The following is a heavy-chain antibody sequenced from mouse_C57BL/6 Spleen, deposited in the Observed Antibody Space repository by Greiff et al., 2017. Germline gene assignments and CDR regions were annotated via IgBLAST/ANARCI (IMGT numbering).Heavy chain of an antibody. CDR1: GYSITSDY. J-gene: IGHJ1*03. V-gene: IGHV3-8*01. CDR2: ISYSGST. D-gene: IGHD1-1*01. CDR3: TRMGAYGSSYDWYFDV. Sequence: EVQLQESGPGLAKPSQTLSLTCSVTGYSITSDYWNWIRKFPGNKLEYMGYISYSGSTYYNPSLKSRISISRDTSKNQYYLQLNSVTTEDTATYYGTRMGAYGSSYDWYFDVWGTGTTVTVSS.